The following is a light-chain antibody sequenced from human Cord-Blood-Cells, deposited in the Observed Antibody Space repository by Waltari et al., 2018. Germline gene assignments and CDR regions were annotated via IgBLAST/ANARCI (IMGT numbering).Light chain of an antibody. J-gene: IGLJ3*02. CDR1: SSDAGGYNY. Sequence: QPPLTQPASVSGSPGQSITLSCTGTSSDAGGYNYVSWYQQHPGKAPELMIYDVSNRPSGVSNRFSGSKSGNTASLTISGLQAEDEADYYCSSYTSSSTWVFGGGTKLTVL. CDR2: DVS. CDR3: SSYTSSSTWV. V-gene: IGLV2-14*03.